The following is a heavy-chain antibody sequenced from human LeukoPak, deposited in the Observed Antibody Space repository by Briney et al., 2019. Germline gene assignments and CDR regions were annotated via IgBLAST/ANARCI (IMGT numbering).Heavy chain of an antibody. D-gene: IGHD3-22*01. V-gene: IGHV4-34*01. Sequence: SETLSLTCAVYGGSFSGYYWSWIRQPPGKGLEWIGEINHSGSTNYNPSLKSRVTISVDTSKNQFSLKLSSVTAAGTAVYYCARGSRDDSSSGYYFDYWGQGTLVTVSS. J-gene: IGHJ4*02. CDR1: GGSFSGYY. CDR2: INHSGST. CDR3: ARGSRDDSSSGYYFDY.